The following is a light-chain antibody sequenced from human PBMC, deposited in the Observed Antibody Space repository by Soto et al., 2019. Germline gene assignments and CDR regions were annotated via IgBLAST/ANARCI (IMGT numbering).Light chain of an antibody. J-gene: IGKJ4*01. CDR2: GAS. CDR1: QRVSST. Sequence: IVVTQSPGTLSLSPWERATLSCRASQRVSSTLVWYQQKPAQAPRLLILGASSRATGSPDRMFGGSSCATFFPPIIRLEPEDFSVYYCQQYGNTPPLTFGGGTKVDI. CDR3: QQYGNTPPLT. V-gene: IGKV3-20*01.